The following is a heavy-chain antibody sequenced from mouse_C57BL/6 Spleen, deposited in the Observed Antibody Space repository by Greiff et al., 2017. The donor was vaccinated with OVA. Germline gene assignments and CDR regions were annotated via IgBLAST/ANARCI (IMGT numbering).Heavy chain of an antibody. J-gene: IGHJ4*01. CDR2: IYPRSGNT. D-gene: IGHD1-1*01. V-gene: IGHV1-81*01. CDR3: ANYYGSSPYYAMDY. Sequence: QVHVKQSGAELARPGASVKLSCKASGYTFTSYGISWVKQRTGQGLEWIGEIYPRSGNTYYNEKFKGKATLTADKSSSTAYMELRSLTSEDSAVYFCANYYGSSPYYAMDYWGQGTSVTVSS. CDR1: GYTFTSYG.